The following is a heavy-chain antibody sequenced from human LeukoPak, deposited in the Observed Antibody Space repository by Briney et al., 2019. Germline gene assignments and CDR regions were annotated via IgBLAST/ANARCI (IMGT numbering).Heavy chain of an antibody. CDR3: ARDYDFWSGYYTGIFDY. D-gene: IGHD3-3*01. V-gene: IGHV3-48*01. CDR2: ISSSSSII. CDR1: GFTFSSFS. Sequence: GGSLRLSCAASGFTFSSFSMNWVRQAPGKGLEWVSYISSSSSIIYYADSVKGRFTISRDNAKNSLYLQMNSLRAEDTAVYYCARDYDFWSGYYTGIFDYWGQGTLVIVSS. J-gene: IGHJ4*02.